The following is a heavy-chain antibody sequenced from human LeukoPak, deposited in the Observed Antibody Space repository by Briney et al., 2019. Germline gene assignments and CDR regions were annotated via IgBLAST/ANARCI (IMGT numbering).Heavy chain of an antibody. D-gene: IGHD3-10*01. J-gene: IGHJ4*02. V-gene: IGHV4-4*02. CDR3: ARSPGLLWFGELSIPHYFDY. Sequence: SETLSLTCAVSGGSISSSNWWSWVRQPPGKGLEWIGEIYHSGGTNYNPSLKSRVTISVDKSKNQFSLKLSSVTAADTAVYYCARSPGLLWFGELSIPHYFDYWGQGTLVTVSS. CDR2: IYHSGGT. CDR1: GGSISSSNW.